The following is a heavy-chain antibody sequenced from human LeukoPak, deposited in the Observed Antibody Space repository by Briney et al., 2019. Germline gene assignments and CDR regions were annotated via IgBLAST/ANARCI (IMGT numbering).Heavy chain of an antibody. V-gene: IGHV1-8*02. CDR3: ARGEGPGD. J-gene: IGHJ4*02. CDR2: MNPNSGNT. Sequence: ASVKVSCKTSGYTFTGYYVHWVRQAPGQGLEWMGWMNPNSGNTGYAQKFQGRVTMTRNTSISTAYMELSSLRSEDTAVYYCARGEGPGDWGQGTLVTVSS. D-gene: IGHD3-10*01. CDR1: GYTFTGYY.